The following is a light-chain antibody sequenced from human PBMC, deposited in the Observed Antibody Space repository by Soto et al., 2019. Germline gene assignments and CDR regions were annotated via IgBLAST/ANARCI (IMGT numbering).Light chain of an antibody. CDR3: SSHSSSSTLVV. Sequence: VLTQPASMSGSPGQSITISCTGTSSDVGGYNYVSWYRQHPGKAPKLMIYDVNNRPSGVSNRFSGSKSGNTASLTISGLQAEDEADYYCSSHSSSSTLVVFGGGTKVTVL. CDR2: DVN. CDR1: SSDVGGYNY. J-gene: IGLJ2*01. V-gene: IGLV2-14*03.